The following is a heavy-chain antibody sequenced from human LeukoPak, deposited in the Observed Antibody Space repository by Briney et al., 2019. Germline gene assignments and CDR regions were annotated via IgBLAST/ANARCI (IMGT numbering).Heavy chain of an antibody. CDR3: ARDRDYYYYMDV. CDR1: GFTLSSYA. V-gene: IGHV3-23*01. CDR2: TSSSDSGK. Sequence: PGGSLRLSCVVPGFTLSSYAMSWVRQAPGKGLEWVAATSSSDSGKYHADSVRGRFTISRDNAKNSLYLQMNSLRAEDTAVYYCARDRDYYYYMDVWGKGTTVTVSS. J-gene: IGHJ6*03.